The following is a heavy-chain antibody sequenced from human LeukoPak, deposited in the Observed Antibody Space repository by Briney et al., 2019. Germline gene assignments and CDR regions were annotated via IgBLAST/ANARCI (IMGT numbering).Heavy chain of an antibody. CDR2: ISYDGSNK. CDR1: GFTFSSYG. J-gene: IGHJ4*02. Sequence: GGSLRLSCAASGFTFSSYGMHWVRQAPGKGLEWVAVISYDGSNKYYADSVKGRFTISRDNSKNTLYLQMNSLRAEDTAVYYCAKDLVLLWFGELSGVMDYWGQGTLVTVSS. V-gene: IGHV3-30*18. CDR3: AKDLVLLWFGELSGVMDY. D-gene: IGHD3-10*01.